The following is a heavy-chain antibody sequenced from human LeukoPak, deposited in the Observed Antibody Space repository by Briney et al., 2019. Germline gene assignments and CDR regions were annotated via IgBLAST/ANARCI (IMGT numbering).Heavy chain of an antibody. CDR3: ARDSIVGATFLDY. D-gene: IGHD1-26*01. CDR1: GFTFSSYG. Sequence: GRSLRLSCAASGFTFSSYGMHWVRQAPGKGLEWVAVIWYDGSNKYSADSVKGRFTISRDNSKNTLYLQMNSLRAEDTAVYYCARDSIVGATFLDYWGQGTLVTVSS. J-gene: IGHJ4*02. V-gene: IGHV3-33*01. CDR2: IWYDGSNK.